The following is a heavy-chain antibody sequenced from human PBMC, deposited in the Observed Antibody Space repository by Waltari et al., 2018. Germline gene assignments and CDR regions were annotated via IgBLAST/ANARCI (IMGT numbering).Heavy chain of an antibody. V-gene: IGHV1-2*06. CDR1: GYTFTDFF. CDR2: INPKRGDK. J-gene: IGHJ4*02. CDR3: ARSGGGTTTFGVAE. Sequence: QVQLVQSGAEVKKSGASVKVSCKASGYTFTDFFIHWVRQAPGQGLEWMGRINPKRGDKNYAQGFQGRVTMTGDTSITTAYMELTGLTSDDTAIYYCARSGGGTTTFGVAEWGQGSLVTVSS. D-gene: IGHD3-3*01.